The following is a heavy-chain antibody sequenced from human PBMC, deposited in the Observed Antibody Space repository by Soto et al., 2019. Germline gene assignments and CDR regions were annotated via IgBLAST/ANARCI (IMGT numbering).Heavy chain of an antibody. CDR1: GFTFSSYG. Sequence: QVQLVESGGGVVQPGRSLRLSCVASGFTFSSYGIHWVRQAPGKGLEWVEVISYDGGVQYYADSVKGRFTISRDNSRNTLYLQMDSLGPEDTAMYYCAKEITVAGDFDYWGHGTLVTVSS. CDR2: ISYDGGVQ. CDR3: AKEITVAGDFDY. D-gene: IGHD6-19*01. V-gene: IGHV3-30*18. J-gene: IGHJ4*01.